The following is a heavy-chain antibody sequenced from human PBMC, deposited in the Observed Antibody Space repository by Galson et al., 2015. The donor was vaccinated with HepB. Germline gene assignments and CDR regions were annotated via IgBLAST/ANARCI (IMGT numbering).Heavy chain of an antibody. Sequence: SLRLSCAASGFTFSDYDMSWIRQAPGKGLEWVSYISSSRSYTNYADSVKGRFTISRDNAKNSLYLQMNSLRAEDTAVYYCARVTTVTTVYFDYWGQGTLVTVSS. CDR3: ARVTTVTTVYFDY. V-gene: IGHV3-11*05. J-gene: IGHJ4*02. CDR2: ISSSRSYT. CDR1: GFTFSDYD. D-gene: IGHD4-17*01.